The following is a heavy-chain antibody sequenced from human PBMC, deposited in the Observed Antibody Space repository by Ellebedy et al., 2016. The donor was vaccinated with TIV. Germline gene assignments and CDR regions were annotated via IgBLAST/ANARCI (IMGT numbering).Heavy chain of an antibody. CDR3: AREARELEF. V-gene: IGHV3-30*04. J-gene: IGHJ2*01. CDR2: ISYDGSNK. D-gene: IGHD1-26*01. CDR1: GFTFSSYA. Sequence: GGSLRLSXAASGFTFSSYAMHWVRQAPGKGLEWVAVISYDGSNKYYADSVKGRFTISRDNAKNLLYLQMNSLRAEDTAVYYCAREARELEFWGRGALVSVSS.